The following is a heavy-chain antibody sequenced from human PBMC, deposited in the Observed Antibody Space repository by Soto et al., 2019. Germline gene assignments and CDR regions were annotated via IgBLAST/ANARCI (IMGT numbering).Heavy chain of an antibody. CDR3: TRERRITDF. D-gene: IGHD3-16*01. Sequence: QVRLVESGGGLVKPEGSLTLSCAASGFSLRDYYMTWIRQTQGKGLELLSYINPGGDVIKYVDSVKGRVTISRDNANNSLYLHMNNLRAEYSAVYYCTRERRITDFWGQGTLVTVSS. J-gene: IGHJ4*02. V-gene: IGHV3-11*01. CDR2: INPGGDVI. CDR1: GFSLRDYY.